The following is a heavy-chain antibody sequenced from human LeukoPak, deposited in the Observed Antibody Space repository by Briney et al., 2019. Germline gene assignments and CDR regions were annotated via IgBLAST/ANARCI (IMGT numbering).Heavy chain of an antibody. J-gene: IGHJ5*02. V-gene: IGHV4-59*08. D-gene: IGHD3-10*01. CDR3: ARHAGITMVRGVNWFDP. Sequence: SETLSLTCTVSGGSISSYYWSWIRQPPGKGLEWIGYIYYSGSTNYNPSLKSRVTISVDTSKNQFSLKLSSVTAADTAVYYCARHAGITMVRGVNWFDPWGQGTLVTVSS. CDR1: GGSISSYY. CDR2: IYYSGST.